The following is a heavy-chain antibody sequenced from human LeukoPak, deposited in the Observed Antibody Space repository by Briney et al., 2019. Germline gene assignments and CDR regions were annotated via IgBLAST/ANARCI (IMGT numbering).Heavy chain of an antibody. J-gene: IGHJ3*02. CDR2: IRFDGSIK. CDR3: AREPDSSGWSDAFDI. CDR1: GFTFSSSA. V-gene: IGHV3-30*02. D-gene: IGHD6-19*01. Sequence: GGSLRLSCAASGFTFSSSAMRWVRQAPGKGLEWVAFIRFDGSIKDYGDSVKGRFTISRDNAKNSLYLQMNSLRAEDTAVYYCAREPDSSGWSDAFDIWGQGTMVTVSS.